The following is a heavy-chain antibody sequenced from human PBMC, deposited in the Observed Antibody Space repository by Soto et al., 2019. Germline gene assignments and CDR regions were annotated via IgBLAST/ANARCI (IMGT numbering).Heavy chain of an antibody. Sequence: PGGSLRLSCAASGFTFSDYYMSWIRQAPGKGLEWVSYISSSGSTIYYADSVKGRFTISRDNAKNSLYLQMNSLRAEDTAVYYCARDQATVTTFDYFDYWGQGTLVTVSS. D-gene: IGHD4-17*01. CDR2: ISSSGSTI. V-gene: IGHV3-11*01. CDR1: GFTFSDYY. J-gene: IGHJ4*02. CDR3: ARDQATVTTFDYFDY.